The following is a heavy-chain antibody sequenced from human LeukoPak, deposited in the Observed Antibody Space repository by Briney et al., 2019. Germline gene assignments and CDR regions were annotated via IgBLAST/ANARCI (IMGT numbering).Heavy chain of an antibody. CDR2: ISGSDPGT. D-gene: IGHD2-21*02. CDR3: AKGSRGSCRGAYCYSFDN. CDR1: GFSFSTYA. V-gene: IGHV3-23*01. Sequence: GESLRLSCAASGFSFSTYAMSWVRQIPGKGLEWVSAISGSDPGTYYADSVKGRFTISRVNSRNTLYLQMNRLRVEDTAVYYCAKGSRGSCRGAYCYSFDNWGQGAVVTVSS. J-gene: IGHJ4*02.